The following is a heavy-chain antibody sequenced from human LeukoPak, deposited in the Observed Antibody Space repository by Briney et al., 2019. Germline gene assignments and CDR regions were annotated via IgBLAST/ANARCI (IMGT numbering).Heavy chain of an antibody. J-gene: IGHJ4*02. D-gene: IGHD3-22*01. CDR2: INPNSGGR. V-gene: IGHV1-2*02. Sequence: ASVKVSCKASGYTFTNYGISWVRQAPGQGLEWMGWINPNSGGRDYAQKFQGRVTLTRDTSISTAYMELSRLRSDDTAVYYCARGDYYDSSGYPDYWGQGTLVTVSS. CDR3: ARGDYYDSSGYPDY. CDR1: GYTFTNYG.